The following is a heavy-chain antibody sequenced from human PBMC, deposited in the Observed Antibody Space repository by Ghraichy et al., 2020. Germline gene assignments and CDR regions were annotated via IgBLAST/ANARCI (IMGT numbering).Heavy chain of an antibody. CDR2: INPGSGKT. D-gene: IGHD6-13*01. J-gene: IGHJ4*02. CDR1: GYNFRNYA. V-gene: IGHV1-3*01. Sequence: ASVKVSCKASGYNFRNYAMHWVRQAPGQRLEWMGWINPGSGKTKYSQKFQDRVTISRDTSASTAYMELSSLTFEDMAVYFCARYDGSSWQLDYWGQGTLVTVSS. CDR3: ARYDGSSWQLDY.